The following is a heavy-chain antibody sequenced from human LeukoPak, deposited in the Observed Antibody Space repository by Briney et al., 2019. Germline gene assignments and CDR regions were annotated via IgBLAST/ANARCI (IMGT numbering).Heavy chain of an antibody. D-gene: IGHD3-16*01. J-gene: IGHJ4*02. CDR2: IYTSGST. V-gene: IGHV4-4*07. Sequence: SETLSLTCTVSGGSISIYYWRWIRQPAGEGREWIGRIYTSGSTNYNPSLKGRVPISVEPSKNQFYLRLSSVTPADTAVYYCVGGSSYFDYWGQGTLVPVSS. CDR1: GGSISIYY. CDR3: VGGSSYFDY.